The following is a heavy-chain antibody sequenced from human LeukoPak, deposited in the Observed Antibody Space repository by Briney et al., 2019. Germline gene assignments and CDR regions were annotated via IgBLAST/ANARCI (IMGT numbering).Heavy chain of an antibody. CDR3: ARDAITMVRGVIIPNWFDP. CDR1: GFTFSSYS. D-gene: IGHD3-10*01. J-gene: IGHJ5*02. Sequence: PGGSLRLSCAASGFTFSSYSMNWVRQAPGKGLEWVSSISSSSSYIYYADSVKGRFTISRDNAKNSLYLQMNSLRDEDTAVYYCARDAITMVRGVIIPNWFDPWGQGTLVTVSS. CDR2: ISSSSSYI. V-gene: IGHV3-21*01.